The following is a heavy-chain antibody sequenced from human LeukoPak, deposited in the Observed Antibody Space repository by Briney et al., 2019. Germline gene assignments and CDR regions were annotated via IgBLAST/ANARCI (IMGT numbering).Heavy chain of an antibody. J-gene: IGHJ5*02. CDR1: VDSSSFYY. CDR2: IHTSVST. D-gene: IGHD3-10*01. V-gene: IGHV4-4*09. CDR3: ASDPTSFGGRFDP. Sequence: SETLSLTCTVSVDSSSFYYWTWIREPPRKGLEWIGYIHTSVSTQHNPSLKSRVSISVDTSNKHVARKLKYVTAANTAVYYCASDPTSFGGRFDPWGQGTLVAVSS.